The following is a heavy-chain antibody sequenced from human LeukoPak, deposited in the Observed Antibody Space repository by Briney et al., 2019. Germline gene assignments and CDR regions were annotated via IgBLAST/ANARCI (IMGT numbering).Heavy chain of an antibody. Sequence: PGGSLRLSFAAAGFTFSSYGMSWVRQAPGKGLGWGGRIKSKTDGGTTDYAAPVKGRFTISRDDSKNTLYLQMNSLKTEDTAVYYCAFYYYGTRRFDPWGQGTLVTVSS. CDR3: AFYYYGTRRFDP. J-gene: IGHJ5*02. CDR1: GFTFSSYG. V-gene: IGHV3-15*01. CDR2: IKSKTDGGTT. D-gene: IGHD3-10*01.